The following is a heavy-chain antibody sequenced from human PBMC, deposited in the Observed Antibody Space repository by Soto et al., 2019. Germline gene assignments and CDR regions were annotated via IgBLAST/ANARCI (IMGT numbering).Heavy chain of an antibody. V-gene: IGHV3-21*01. Sequence: EVQLVESGGGLVKPGGSLRLSCAASGFTFSSYSMNWVRQAPWKGLEWVSSISSSSSYIYYADSVKGRFTISRDNAKNSLYLQMNSLRAEDTAVYYCARDSVGSPRASAFDIWGQGTMVTVSS. CDR3: ARDSVGSPRASAFDI. D-gene: IGHD1-26*01. J-gene: IGHJ3*02. CDR2: ISSSSSYI. CDR1: GFTFSSYS.